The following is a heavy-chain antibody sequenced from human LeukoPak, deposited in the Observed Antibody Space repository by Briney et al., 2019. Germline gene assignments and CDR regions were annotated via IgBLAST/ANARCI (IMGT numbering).Heavy chain of an antibody. CDR1: GYTFTGYY. CDR3: ARAAVTTDAYYYYYMDG. V-gene: IGHV1-69*13. D-gene: IGHD4-17*01. J-gene: IGHJ6*03. CDR2: IIPIFGTA. Sequence: SVKVSCKASGYTFTGYYMHWVRQAPGQGLEWMGWIIPIFGTANYAQKFQGRVTITADESTSTAYMELSSLRSEDTAVYYCARAAVTTDAYYYYYMDGGGKGTTVTIS.